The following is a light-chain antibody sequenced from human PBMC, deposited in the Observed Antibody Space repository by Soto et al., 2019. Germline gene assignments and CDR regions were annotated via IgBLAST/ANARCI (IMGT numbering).Light chain of an antibody. J-gene: IGLJ1*01. CDR2: SNN. Sequence: QSVLTQPPSASGTPGQSVTISCSGSSSNIGSNTVNLYQQLPGTAPKLLIYSNNQRPSGVPDRFSGSKSGTSASLAISGLQSEDEADYYCAAWDDSLNAHYVFGTGTKVTVL. CDR1: SSNIGSNT. V-gene: IGLV1-44*01. CDR3: AAWDDSLNAHYV.